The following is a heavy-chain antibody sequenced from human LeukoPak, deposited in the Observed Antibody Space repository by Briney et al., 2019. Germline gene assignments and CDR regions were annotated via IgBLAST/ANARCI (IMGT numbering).Heavy chain of an antibody. CDR1: GDSINSNY. D-gene: IGHD4-23*01. CDR3: ARHTTYGGNSAFEY. CDR2: IYYSGTT. Sequence: SETLSLTCTVSGDSINSNYWSWIRQPPWKGLEWIGYIYYSGTTNYNPSLKSRVTISVDTSKTQFSLTLSSVSAADTAVYYCARHTTYGGNSAFEYWGQGTLVTVSS. V-gene: IGHV4-59*08. J-gene: IGHJ4*02.